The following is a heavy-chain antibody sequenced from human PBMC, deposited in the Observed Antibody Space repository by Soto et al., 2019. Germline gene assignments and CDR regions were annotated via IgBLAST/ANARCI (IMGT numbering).Heavy chain of an antibody. J-gene: IGHJ4*02. CDR1: GFSLSTSGVG. D-gene: IGHD2-15*01. V-gene: IGHV2-5*02. CDR2: IYWDDDK. CDR3: APRILGRPFDY. Sequence: QITLKESGPTLVKPTQTLTLTCTFSGFSLSTSGVGVGWIRQPPGKAPEWLAIIYWDDDKRYSPFLKSGLTITKDTSKNQVVLTMTNVDPVDTVTYYCAPRILGRPFDYWGQGTLVTVSS.